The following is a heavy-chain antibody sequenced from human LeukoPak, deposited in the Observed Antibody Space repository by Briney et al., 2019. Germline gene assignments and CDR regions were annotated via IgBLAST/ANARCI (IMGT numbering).Heavy chain of an antibody. CDR3: ARSGGDTLILWFGELLYWLDY. V-gene: IGHV1-8*01. CDR1: GYTFTSYD. J-gene: IGHJ4*02. D-gene: IGHD3-10*01. CDR2: MNPNSGNT. Sequence: VSVKVSCKASGYTFTSYDINWVRQATGQGLEWMGWMNPNSGNTGYAQKFQGRVTMTRNTSISTAYMELSSLRSEDTAVYYCARSGGDTLILWFGELLYWLDYWGQGTLVTVSS.